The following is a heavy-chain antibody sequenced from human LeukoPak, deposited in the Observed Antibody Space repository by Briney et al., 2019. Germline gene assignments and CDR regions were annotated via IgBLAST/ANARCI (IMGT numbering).Heavy chain of an antibody. Sequence: GGSLRLSCAASGFTFSSYWMSWVRQAPGKGLEWVANINQDGSENYDVDSVKGRFTISRDNAKNSLYLQMNSLTAEDTAVYYCAKDITPDILTGAFDYWGQGTLVTVSS. D-gene: IGHD3-9*01. CDR3: AKDITPDILTGAFDY. J-gene: IGHJ4*02. CDR1: GFTFSSYW. CDR2: INQDGSEN. V-gene: IGHV3-7*03.